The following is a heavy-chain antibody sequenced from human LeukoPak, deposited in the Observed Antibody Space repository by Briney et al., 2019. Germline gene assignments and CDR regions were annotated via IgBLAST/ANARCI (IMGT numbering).Heavy chain of an antibody. CDR3: ARGADPDCSGGSCYSRYFDY. V-gene: IGHV4-34*01. Sequence: SETLSLTCAVYGGSFSGYYWSWIRQPPGKGPEWIGEINHSGSTNYNPSLKSRVTISVDTSKNQFSLKLSSVTAADTAVYYCARGADPDCSGGSCYSRYFDYWGQGTLVTVSS. CDR2: INHSGST. J-gene: IGHJ4*02. CDR1: GGSFSGYY. D-gene: IGHD2-15*01.